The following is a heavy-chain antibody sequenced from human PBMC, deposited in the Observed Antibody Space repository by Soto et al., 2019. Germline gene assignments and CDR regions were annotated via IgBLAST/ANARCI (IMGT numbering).Heavy chain of an antibody. CDR1: GFTFSSYA. CDR2: ISGSGGST. D-gene: IGHD3-10*01. Sequence: PGGSLRLSCAASGFTFSSYAMSWVRQAPGKGLEWVSAISGSGGSTYYADSVKGRFTISRDNSKNTLYLQTNSLRAEDTAVYYCAKAGLAYYYGSGSYYIGYWGQGTLVTVSS. CDR3: AKAGLAYYYGSGSYYIGY. J-gene: IGHJ4*02. V-gene: IGHV3-23*01.